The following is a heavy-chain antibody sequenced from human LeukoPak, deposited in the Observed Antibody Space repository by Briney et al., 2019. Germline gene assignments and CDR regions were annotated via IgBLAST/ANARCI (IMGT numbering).Heavy chain of an antibody. CDR3: ARGRGRGRKEFYGSGSSFDY. Sequence: SETLSLTCAVNGGSFSGYYWSWIRQPPGKGLEWIGDINHSGSTNYNPSLKSRVTISVDTSKNQFSLKLSSVTAADTAVYYCARGRGRGRKEFYGSGSSFDYWGQGTLVTVSS. D-gene: IGHD3-10*01. J-gene: IGHJ4*02. V-gene: IGHV4-34*01. CDR1: GGSFSGYY. CDR2: INHSGST.